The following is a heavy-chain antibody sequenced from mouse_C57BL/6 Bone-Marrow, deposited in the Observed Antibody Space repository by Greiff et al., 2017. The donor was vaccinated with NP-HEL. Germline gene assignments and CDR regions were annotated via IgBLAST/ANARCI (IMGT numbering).Heavy chain of an antibody. V-gene: IGHV5-6*02. CDR1: GFTFSSYG. Sequence: DVMLVESGGDLVKPGGSLKLSCAASGFTFSSYGMSWVRQTPDKRLEWVATISSGGSYTYYPDSVKGRITISRDNAKNTLYLQMSSLKSEDTAMYYCVYYGSSYHYYYAMDYWGHRPSVTVSS. J-gene: IGHJ4*01. CDR2: ISSGGSYT. D-gene: IGHD1-1*01. CDR3: VYYGSSYHYYYAMDY.